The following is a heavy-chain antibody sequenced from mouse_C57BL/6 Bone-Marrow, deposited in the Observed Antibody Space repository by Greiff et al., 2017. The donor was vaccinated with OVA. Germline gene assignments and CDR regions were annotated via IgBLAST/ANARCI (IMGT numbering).Heavy chain of an antibody. CDR1: GYTFTSYG. J-gene: IGHJ4*01. V-gene: IGHV1-81*01. D-gene: IGHD2-3*01. Sequence: QVQLKQSGAELARPGASVKLSCKASGYTFTSYGISWVKQRTGQGLEWIGEIYPRSGNTYYNEKFKGKATLTADKSSSTAYMELRSLTSEDSAVYFCARGWLLLYYYAMDYWGQGTSVTVSS. CDR3: ARGWLLLYYYAMDY. CDR2: IYPRSGNT.